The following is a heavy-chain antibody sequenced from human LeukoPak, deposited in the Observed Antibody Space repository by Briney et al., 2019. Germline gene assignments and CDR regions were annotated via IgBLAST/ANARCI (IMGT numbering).Heavy chain of an antibody. V-gene: IGHV3-30*18. Sequence: PGGSLRLSCAASGFTFSSYGVHWVRQAPGKGLEWVAVISYDGSNKYYADSVKGRFTISRDNSKNTLYLQMNSLRAEDTAVYYCAKVYYDSSGYYHFDAFDIWGQGTMVTVSS. CDR3: AKVYYDSSGYYHFDAFDI. J-gene: IGHJ3*02. CDR1: GFTFSSYG. CDR2: ISYDGSNK. D-gene: IGHD3-22*01.